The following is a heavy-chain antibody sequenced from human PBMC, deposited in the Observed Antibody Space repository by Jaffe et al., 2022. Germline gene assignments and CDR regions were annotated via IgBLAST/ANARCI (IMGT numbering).Heavy chain of an antibody. Sequence: QITLKESGPTLVKPTQTLTLTCTFSGFSLSTSGVGVGWIRQPPGKALEWLALIYWDDDKRYSPSLKSRLTITKDTSKNQVVLTMTNMDPVDTATYYCAHLYYYDSSGSQGAFDIWGQGTMVTVSS. CDR3: AHLYYYDSSGSQGAFDI. J-gene: IGHJ3*02. CDR2: IYWDDDK. CDR1: GFSLSTSGVG. D-gene: IGHD3-22*01. V-gene: IGHV2-5*02.